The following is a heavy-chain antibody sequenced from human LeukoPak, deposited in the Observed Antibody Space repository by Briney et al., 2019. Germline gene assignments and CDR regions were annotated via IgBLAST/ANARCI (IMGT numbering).Heavy chain of an antibody. Sequence: ASVKVSCKASGYTFTGYYMHWVRQAPGQGLEWMGWINPNSGGTNYAQKFQGRVTMTRDTSISTAYMELSRLTSDDTAVYYCARHLARGYSSGWFDYWGQGTLLTVSS. CDR2: INPNSGGT. CDR1: GYTFTGYY. D-gene: IGHD6-19*01. V-gene: IGHV1-2*02. J-gene: IGHJ4*02. CDR3: ARHLARGYSSGWFDY.